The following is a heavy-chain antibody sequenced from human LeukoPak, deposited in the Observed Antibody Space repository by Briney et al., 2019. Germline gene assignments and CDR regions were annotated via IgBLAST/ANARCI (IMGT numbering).Heavy chain of an antibody. CDR1: GFTFSSYA. CDR3: ARTYYYDSSGYLPRAFDY. V-gene: IGHV3-7*01. J-gene: IGHJ4*02. D-gene: IGHD3-22*01. CDR2: IKQDGSEK. Sequence: GGSLRLSCAASGFTFSSYAMSWVRQAPGKGLEWVANIKQDGSEKYYVDSVKGRFTISRDNAKNSLYLQMNSLRAEDTAVYYCARTYYYDSSGYLPRAFDYWGQGTLVTVSS.